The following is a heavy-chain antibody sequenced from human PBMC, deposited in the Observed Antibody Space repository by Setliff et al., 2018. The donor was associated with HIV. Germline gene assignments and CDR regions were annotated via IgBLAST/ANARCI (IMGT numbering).Heavy chain of an antibody. CDR1: GGSLNDYY. CDR2: INHSGST. D-gene: IGHD3-16*01. CDR3: ARPQQGLGGGSHFDY. J-gene: IGHJ4*02. Sequence: SETLSLTCAVYGGSLNDYYWSWIRLPPGKGLEWIGEINHSGSTNYNPSLKSRVTISVDTSKNQFSLKLNSVTAADTAVYYWARPQQGLGGGSHFDYWGRGTLVTVSS. V-gene: IGHV4-34*01.